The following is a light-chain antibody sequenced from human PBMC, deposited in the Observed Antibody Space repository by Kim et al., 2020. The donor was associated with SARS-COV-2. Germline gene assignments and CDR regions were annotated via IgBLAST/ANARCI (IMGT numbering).Light chain of an antibody. CDR2: GNS. Sequence: QSVLTQPPSVSGAPGQRVTISCTGSSSNIGAAYGVHWYQQVPGTAPKLLIYGNSNRPSGVPDRFSGSKSGTSASLAITGLQAEDEADYYCQSHDSSLSDFVFGTGTKVTVL. CDR3: QSHDSSLSDFV. CDR1: SSNIGAAYG. J-gene: IGLJ1*01. V-gene: IGLV1-40*01.